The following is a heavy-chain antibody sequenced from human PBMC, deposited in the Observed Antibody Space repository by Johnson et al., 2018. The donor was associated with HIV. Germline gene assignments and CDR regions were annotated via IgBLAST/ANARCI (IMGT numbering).Heavy chain of an antibody. V-gene: IGHV3-30*04. D-gene: IGHD6-13*01. CDR3: AETPGIAAAGTGYAFDI. CDR1: GFTFSSYA. Sequence: QVQLVESGGGVVQPGRSLRLSCAASGFTFSSYAMHWVRQAPGKGLEWVAVISYDGSNKYYADSVKGRSTISRDNSKNTLYLQMNSLRAEDTAVYYCAETPGIAAAGTGYAFDIWGQGTMVTVSS. J-gene: IGHJ3*02. CDR2: ISYDGSNK.